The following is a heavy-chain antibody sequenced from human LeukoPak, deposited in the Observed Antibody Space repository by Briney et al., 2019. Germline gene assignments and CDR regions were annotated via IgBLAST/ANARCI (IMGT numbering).Heavy chain of an antibody. D-gene: IGHD1-1*01. CDR3: ARHTLWRFDY. CDR1: GFTFTNYW. CDR2: INQDGGTE. Sequence: PGGSLRLSCAAYGFTFTNYWLTWVRQAPGKGLEWVADINQDGGTEYYVDSMKGRVTLARDNAKNLVYLQINSLRAEDTAVYFCARHTLWRFDYWGQGALVTVSS. J-gene: IGHJ4*02. V-gene: IGHV3-7*01.